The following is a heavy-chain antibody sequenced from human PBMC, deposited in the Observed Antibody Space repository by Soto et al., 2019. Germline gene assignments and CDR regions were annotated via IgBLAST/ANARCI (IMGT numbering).Heavy chain of an antibody. V-gene: IGHV2-5*02. CDR1: GFSFISSGEG. J-gene: IGHJ4*02. CDR2: IYWDDDR. Sequence: QITLKESGPTLLKPTQTLTLTCTFSGFSFISSGEGVGWIRKPPGKAMEWLALIYWDDDRRYNPSLENRPRITNDNDPSKRQVFLTLTDVDPADTATYYCAHRQRIIRYFDLGYFDSWGQGAPVTVSS. CDR3: AHRQRIIRYFDLGYFDS. D-gene: IGHD3-9*01.